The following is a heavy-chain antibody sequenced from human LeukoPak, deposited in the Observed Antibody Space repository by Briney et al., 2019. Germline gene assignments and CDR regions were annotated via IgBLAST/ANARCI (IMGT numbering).Heavy chain of an antibody. D-gene: IGHD4-23*01. Sequence: PGGSLRLSCAASGFTFSSYSMNWVRQAPGKGLERVSSISSSSSYIYYADSVKGRFTISRDNAKNSLYLQMNSLRAEDTAVYYCANLAYGGNYYYYYGMDVWGQGTTVTVSS. V-gene: IGHV3-21*04. J-gene: IGHJ6*02. CDR1: GFTFSSYS. CDR2: ISSSSSYI. CDR3: ANLAYGGNYYYYYGMDV.